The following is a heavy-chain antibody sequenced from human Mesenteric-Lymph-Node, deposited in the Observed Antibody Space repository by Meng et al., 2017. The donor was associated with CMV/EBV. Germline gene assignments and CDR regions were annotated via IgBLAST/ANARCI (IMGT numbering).Heavy chain of an antibody. CDR3: ARLVVVPAARGWFDP. J-gene: IGHJ5*02. V-gene: IGHV4-34*01. Sequence: SETLSLTCAVYGGSFSGYYWSWIRQPPGKGLEWIGEINHSGSTNYNPSLKSRVTISVDTSKNQFSLKLSSVTAADTAVYYCARLVVVPAARGWFDPWGQGTLVTVSS. D-gene: IGHD2-2*01. CDR1: GGSFSGYY. CDR2: INHSGST.